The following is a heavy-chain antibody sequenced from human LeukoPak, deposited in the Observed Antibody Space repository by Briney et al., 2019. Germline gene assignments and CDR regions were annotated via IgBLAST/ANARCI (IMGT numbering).Heavy chain of an antibody. CDR3: AHAYCTSTSCQPYYYYSMDV. V-gene: IGHV2-5*01. CDR2: IYWYDDK. CDR1: GFSLSTRGVG. D-gene: IGHD2-2*01. Sequence: SGPTLFNPPPPLTLTSTFSGFSLSTRGVGVGWIRQPPGKALEWLALIYWYDDKRYSPSLKSRLTITKDTSNNQLVLTMTNMYPEDTATYYCAHAYCTSTSCQPYYYYSMDVWGTGTTVTVSS. J-gene: IGHJ6*03.